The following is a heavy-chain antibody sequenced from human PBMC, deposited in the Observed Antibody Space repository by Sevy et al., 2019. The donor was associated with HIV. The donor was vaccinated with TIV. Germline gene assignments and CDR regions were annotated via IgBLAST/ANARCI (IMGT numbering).Heavy chain of an antibody. CDR2: IFSGGGT. CDR3: ARGATVYAVSSGGVLSVLGGCDT. D-gene: IGHD2-15*01. Sequence: GGSLRLSCAASGFTVSSNYMSWVRQAPGKGLEWVSIIFSGGGTYYGDSVQGRFTISRDNSKNRVFLQMNSLRAEDTAVWYCARGATVYAVSSGGVLSVLGGCDTWGRGTMVTVSS. CDR1: GFTVSSNY. J-gene: IGHJ3*02. V-gene: IGHV3-53*01.